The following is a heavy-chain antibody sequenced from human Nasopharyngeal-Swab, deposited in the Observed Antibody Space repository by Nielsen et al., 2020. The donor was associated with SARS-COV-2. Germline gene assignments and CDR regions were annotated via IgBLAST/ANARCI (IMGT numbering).Heavy chain of an antibody. D-gene: IGHD3-22*01. CDR3: AKERYYYDSSGYLLYY. Sequence: GESLKISCAASGFTFSSYAMSWVRQAPGKGLEWVSAISGSGGSTYYADSVKGRFTISRDNSKNTLYLQMNSLRAEDTAVYYCAKERYYYDSSGYLLYYWGQGTLVTVSS. V-gene: IGHV3-23*01. CDR1: GFTFSSYA. CDR2: ISGSGGST. J-gene: IGHJ4*02.